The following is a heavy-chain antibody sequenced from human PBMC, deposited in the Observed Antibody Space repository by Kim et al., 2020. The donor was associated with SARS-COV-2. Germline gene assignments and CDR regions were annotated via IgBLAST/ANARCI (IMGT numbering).Heavy chain of an antibody. J-gene: IGHJ6*02. Sequence: GGSLRLSCAASGFTFSSYAMSWVRQAPGKGLEWVSAISGSGGSTYYADSVKGRFTISRDNSKNTLYLQMNSLRAEDTAVYYCAKARMVATNYYYYGMDVWGQGTTVTVSS. CDR1: GFTFSSYA. CDR3: AKARMVATNYYYYGMDV. V-gene: IGHV3-23*01. D-gene: IGHD5-12*01. CDR2: ISGSGGST.